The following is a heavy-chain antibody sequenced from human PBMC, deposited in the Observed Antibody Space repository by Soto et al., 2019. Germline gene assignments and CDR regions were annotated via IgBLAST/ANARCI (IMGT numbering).Heavy chain of an antibody. CDR3: ARGGSGYVRFNEF. CDR2: IIPVFDTV. CDR1: GGLFSSYA. V-gene: IGHV1-69*01. J-gene: IGHJ4*02. Sequence: QEQLVQSGAEVKKSGSSVKVSCKDTGGLFSSYAVSWVRQAPGQGLEWMGGIIPVFDTVYYAQKFQGSVTITADESTNTAYMELSSLRSEDTAMYYCARGGSGYVRFNEFWGQGTLVTVSS. D-gene: IGHD3-22*01.